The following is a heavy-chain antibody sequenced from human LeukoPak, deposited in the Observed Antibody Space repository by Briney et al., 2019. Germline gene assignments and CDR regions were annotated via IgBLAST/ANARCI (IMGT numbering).Heavy chain of an antibody. J-gene: IGHJ2*01. Sequence: GASVKVSCKASGYTFTTYSISWLRQAPGEGLEWMGWISAYNANTNYAQKFHGRVTMTTGTSTTTAYMELRSLRSDDTAVYFCARAQYGGKSGSWYSDLWGRGTLVTVSS. CDR1: GYTFTTYS. CDR3: ARAQYGGKSGSWYSDL. D-gene: IGHD4-23*01. V-gene: IGHV1-18*01. CDR2: ISAYNANT.